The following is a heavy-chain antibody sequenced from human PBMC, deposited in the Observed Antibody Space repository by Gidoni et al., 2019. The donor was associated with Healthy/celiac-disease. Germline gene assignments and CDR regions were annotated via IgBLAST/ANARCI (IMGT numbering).Heavy chain of an antibody. CDR1: GGSISSSSYY. Sequence: QLQLQESGPGLVKPSETLSLTCTVSGGSISSSSYYWGWIRKPPGKGLEWIGSIYYSVSTYYNPSLKSRVTISVDTSKNQFSLKLSSVTAADTAVYYCSRGDYRTTDAFDIWGQGTMVTVSS. J-gene: IGHJ3*02. CDR2: IYYSVST. V-gene: IGHV4-39*01. CDR3: SRGDYRTTDAFDI. D-gene: IGHD4-17*01.